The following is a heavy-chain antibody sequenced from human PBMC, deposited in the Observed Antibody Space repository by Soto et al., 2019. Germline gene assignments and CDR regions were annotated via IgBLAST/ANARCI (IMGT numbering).Heavy chain of an antibody. CDR3: ARDGAGYCSGGSCYPIDY. CDR2: IYHSGST. Sequence: PSETLSLTCAVSGYCISSGYYWRWMRQPPGKGLEWIGSIYHSGSTYDNPSLKSRVTISVDTSKNQFSLKLRSVTAADTAVYYCARDGAGYCSGGSCYPIDYWGQGTLVSVSS. CDR1: GYCISSGYY. D-gene: IGHD2-15*01. J-gene: IGHJ4*02. V-gene: IGHV4-38-2*02.